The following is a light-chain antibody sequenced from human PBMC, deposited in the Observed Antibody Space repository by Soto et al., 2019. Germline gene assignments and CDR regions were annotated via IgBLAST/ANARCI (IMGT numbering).Light chain of an antibody. V-gene: IGKV1-39*01. CDR3: QQSYSNPRT. J-gene: IGKJ1*01. Sequence: IQITQSPPSLSASLGARVTITCRASQSISSYLTWYQQKPGKAPKLLIYAASSLQSGVPSRFSGSGSGTDLTLTISSMKHEDFETYYCQQSYSNPRTFGQGTKVDIK. CDR1: QSISSY. CDR2: AAS.